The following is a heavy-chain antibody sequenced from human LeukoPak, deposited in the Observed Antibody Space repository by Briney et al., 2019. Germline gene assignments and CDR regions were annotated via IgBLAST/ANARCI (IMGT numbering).Heavy chain of an antibody. CDR1: GGSISSYY. J-gene: IGHJ4*02. Sequence: SETLSLTCTVSGGSISSYYWSWIRQPPGKGLEWIGYIYYSGSTNYNPSLKSRVTISVDTSKNQFSLKLSSVTAADTAVYYCARGSSWYRSGYYFDYWGQGTLVTVSS. CDR3: ARGSSWYRSGYYFDY. V-gene: IGHV4-59*01. D-gene: IGHD6-13*01. CDR2: IYYSGST.